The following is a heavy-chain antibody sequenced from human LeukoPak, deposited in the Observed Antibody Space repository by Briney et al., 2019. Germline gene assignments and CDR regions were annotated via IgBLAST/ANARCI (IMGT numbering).Heavy chain of an antibody. J-gene: IGHJ4*02. CDR2: IGGSGTRT. D-gene: IGHD5-24*01. CDR3: TKVYNYGFFDY. CDR1: GFSFSSYS. V-gene: IGHV3-23*01. Sequence: GGSLRLSCAASGFSFSSYSMNWVRQAPGKGLEWVSGIGGSGTRTYYADSVKGRFTISSDNSKNTLYLQMNSLRAEDTAMYYCTKVYNYGFFDYWGPGTLVTVSS.